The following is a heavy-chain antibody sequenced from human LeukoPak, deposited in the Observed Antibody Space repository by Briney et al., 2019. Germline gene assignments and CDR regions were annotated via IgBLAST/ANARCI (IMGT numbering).Heavy chain of an antibody. CDR3: ARRWFGSPDY. Sequence: KTGGSLRLSCAASGFTFSNSWMSWVRQAPGKGLEWVSYITGSTYTNYADSVKGRFTISRDDAKNSLYLQMDSLRAEDTAVYYCARRWFGSPDYWGQGTLVTVSS. CDR2: ITGSTYT. V-gene: IGHV3-11*03. CDR1: GFTFSNSW. J-gene: IGHJ4*02. D-gene: IGHD3-10*01.